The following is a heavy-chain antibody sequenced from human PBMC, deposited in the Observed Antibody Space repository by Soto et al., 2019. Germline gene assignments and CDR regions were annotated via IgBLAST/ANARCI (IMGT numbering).Heavy chain of an antibody. J-gene: IGHJ4*02. V-gene: IGHV3-13*01. CDR3: ARDRDPSVQLDEFDY. Sequence: GGSLRLSCAASGFTFSSYDMHWVRQATGKGLEWVSAIGTAGDTYYPGSVKGRFTISRENAKNSLYLQMNSLRAGDTAVYYCARDRDPSVQLDEFDYWGQGTLVTVSS. D-gene: IGHD1-1*01. CDR2: IGTAGDT. CDR1: GFTFSSYD.